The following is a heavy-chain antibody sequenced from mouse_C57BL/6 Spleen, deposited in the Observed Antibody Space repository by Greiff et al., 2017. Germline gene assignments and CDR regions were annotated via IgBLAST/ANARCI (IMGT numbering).Heavy chain of an antibody. CDR2: ISSGSSTR. CDR3: ARNYYGSSPWFAY. D-gene: IGHD1-1*01. V-gene: IGHV5-17*01. Sequence: EVKLVESGGGLVKPGGSLKLSCAASGFTFSDYGMHWVRQAPEKGLEWVAYISSGSSTRYYADTVKGRFTISRDNAKNTLFLQMTSLRSEDTAMYYCARNYYGSSPWFAYWGQGTLVTVSA. J-gene: IGHJ3*01. CDR1: GFTFSDYG.